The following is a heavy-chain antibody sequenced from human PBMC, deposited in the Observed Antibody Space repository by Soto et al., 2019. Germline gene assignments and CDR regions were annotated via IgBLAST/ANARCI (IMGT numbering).Heavy chain of an antibody. J-gene: IGHJ4*02. Sequence: SGPTLVNPTQTLTLTCTVSGFSLTTRGMTLGWIRQPPGNAPEWLALSTQYSPSLQSRLTFTEDTSKNQVVLTMTNMDPVDTATYYCTLRQDTSRGPIYWGQGIMVTVS. V-gene: IGHV2-5*01. CDR1: GFSLTTRGMT. D-gene: IGHD6-13*01. CDR3: TLRQDTSRGPIY. CDR2: ST.